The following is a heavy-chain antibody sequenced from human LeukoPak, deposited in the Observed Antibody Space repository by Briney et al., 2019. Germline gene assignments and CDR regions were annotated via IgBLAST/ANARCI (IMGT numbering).Heavy chain of an antibody. V-gene: IGHV1-18*01. CDR3: ARSYGGDPYDY. Sequence: GASVKVSCKASGYTFTRYGMSWVRQAPGQGLVWMGWISGSNGNTNYAQKLQGRVTMTRDMSTSTVYMELSSLRSEDTAVYYCARSYGGDPYDYWGQGTLVTVSS. CDR1: GYTFTRYG. CDR2: ISGSNGNT. D-gene: IGHD4-17*01. J-gene: IGHJ4*02.